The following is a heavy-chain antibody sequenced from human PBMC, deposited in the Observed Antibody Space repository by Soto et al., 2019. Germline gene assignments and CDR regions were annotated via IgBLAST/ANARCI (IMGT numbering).Heavy chain of an antibody. CDR2: IGGSGCSA. Sequence: PGGSLRLSCAASGFTFKNFAVSWVRQAPGKGMEWVAAIGGSGCSANYADSVKGRFTVSRDNSKNTLYLQMSSLRAEDTAVYYCAKDQVAIFGVVIHREYFQHWGQGTLVTVSS. D-gene: IGHD3-3*01. CDR1: GFTFKNFA. CDR3: AKDQVAIFGVVIHREYFQH. V-gene: IGHV3-23*01. J-gene: IGHJ1*01.